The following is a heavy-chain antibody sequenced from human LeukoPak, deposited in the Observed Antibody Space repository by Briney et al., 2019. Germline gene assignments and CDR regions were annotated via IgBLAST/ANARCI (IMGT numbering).Heavy chain of an antibody. CDR1: GYTFTGYY. CDR2: INPNSGGT. J-gene: IGHJ6*04. CDR3: ARGRSSGWYLWDYYGMDV. D-gene: IGHD6-19*01. V-gene: IGHV1-2*04. Sequence: ASVKVSCKASGYTFTGYYMHWVRQAPGQGLEWMGWINPNSGGTNYAQKFQGWVTMTRDTSISTAYMELSRLRSDDTVVYYCARGRSSGWYLWDYYGMDVWGKGTTVTVSS.